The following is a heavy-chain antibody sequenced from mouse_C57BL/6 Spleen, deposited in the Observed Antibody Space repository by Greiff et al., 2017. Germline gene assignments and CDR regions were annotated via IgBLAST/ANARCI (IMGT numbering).Heavy chain of an antibody. D-gene: IGHD3-2*02. CDR2: IDPSDSYT. J-gene: IGHJ2*01. CDR1: GYTFTSYW. V-gene: IGHV1-69*01. Sequence: QVQLQQPGAELVMPGASVKLSCKASGYTFTSYWMHWVKQRPGQGLEWIGEIDPSDSYTNYNQKFKGKSTLTVDKSSSTAYMQLSSLTSEDSAVYYCAREGSGQDDFDYWGQGTTLTVAS. CDR3: AREGSGQDDFDY.